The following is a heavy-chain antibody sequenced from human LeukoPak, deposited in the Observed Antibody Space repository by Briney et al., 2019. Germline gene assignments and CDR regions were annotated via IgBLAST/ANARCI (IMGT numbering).Heavy chain of an antibody. Sequence: GGSLRLSCAASGLTFSSYGMHWVRQAPGKGLEWVAYIRYDGSTQYYADSVKGRFTISRDNSKNTLYLQMNSLRAEDTAVYYCASFDSGYDSHVGSYFDYWGQGTLVTVSS. CDR1: GLTFSSYG. V-gene: IGHV3-30*02. D-gene: IGHD5-12*01. CDR2: IRYDGSTQ. J-gene: IGHJ4*02. CDR3: ASFDSGYDSHVGSYFDY.